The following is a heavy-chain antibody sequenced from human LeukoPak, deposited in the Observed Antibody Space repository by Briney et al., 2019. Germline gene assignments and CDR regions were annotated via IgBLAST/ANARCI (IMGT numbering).Heavy chain of an antibody. CDR2: IYYSGST. V-gene: IGHV4-39*01. D-gene: IGHD3-10*01. CDR1: GVSINSSSYY. Sequence: PSETLSLTCTVSGVSINSSSYYWAWIRQPPGKGLEWIGTIYYSGSTYYSPSLKSRVTTSVDTSRNQFSLKLSSVTAADTAVYYCSRRGGGGRSFDCWGQGTLVTVSS. J-gene: IGHJ4*02. CDR3: SRRGGGGRSFDC.